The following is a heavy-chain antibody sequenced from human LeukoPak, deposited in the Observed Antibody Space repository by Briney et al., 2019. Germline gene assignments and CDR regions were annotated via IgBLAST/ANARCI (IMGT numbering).Heavy chain of an antibody. Sequence: GGSLRLSCAASGFTFSSYAMSWVRQAPGKGLEWVSAISGSGGSTYYADSVKGRFTISRDNSKNTLYLQMSSLRAEDTAVYYCAKVKGVTIFGVVPGAFDIWGQGTMVTVSS. V-gene: IGHV3-23*01. CDR3: AKVKGVTIFGVVPGAFDI. J-gene: IGHJ3*02. CDR2: ISGSGGST. D-gene: IGHD3-3*01. CDR1: GFTFSSYA.